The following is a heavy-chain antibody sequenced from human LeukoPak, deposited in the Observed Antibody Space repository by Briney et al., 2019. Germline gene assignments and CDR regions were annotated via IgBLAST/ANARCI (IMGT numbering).Heavy chain of an antibody. D-gene: IGHD3-22*01. Sequence: RGGSLRLSCAASGFTFSSYSMNWVRQAPGKGLEWVSYISSSSGTIYYADSVKGRFTISRDNAENSLYLQMNSLRDEDTAVYYCARDLNLYDSSGYYPRWGQGTLGTVFS. CDR1: GFTFSSYS. CDR2: ISSSSGTI. CDR3: ARDLNLYDSSGYYPR. V-gene: IGHV3-48*02. J-gene: IGHJ4*02.